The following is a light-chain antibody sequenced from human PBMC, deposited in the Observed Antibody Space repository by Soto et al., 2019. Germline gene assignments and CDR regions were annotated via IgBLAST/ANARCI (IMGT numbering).Light chain of an antibody. J-gene: IGKJ1*01. V-gene: IGKV3-20*01. CDR1: QSVQFNY. CDR3: KQSGESQWT. CDR2: GAY. Sequence: EILLTQSPGTLSLSPGARSTPSRMASQSVQFNYVAWYQQKPGQAPRLLIYGAYTRATGIPDRFSGSGSGMDFTLTIRSMEPEDFAVYYCKQSGESQWTFGTGTKVDIK.